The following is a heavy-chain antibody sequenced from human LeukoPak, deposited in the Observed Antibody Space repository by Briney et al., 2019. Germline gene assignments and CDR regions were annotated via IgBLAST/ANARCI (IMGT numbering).Heavy chain of an antibody. J-gene: IGHJ6*03. CDR3: ARRSRGVNYLYYYFYMDV. CDR2: INHSEST. V-gene: IGHV4-34*01. Sequence: SGTLSLTCAVYGGSFSGYYWNWIRQPPGKGLEWIGEINHSESTNYSPSFKSRVTISVDMSKNQFSLKLSSVTAADTAVYYWARRSRGVNYLYYYFYMDVWGKGTTVTISS. CDR1: GGSFSGYY. D-gene: IGHD3-10*01.